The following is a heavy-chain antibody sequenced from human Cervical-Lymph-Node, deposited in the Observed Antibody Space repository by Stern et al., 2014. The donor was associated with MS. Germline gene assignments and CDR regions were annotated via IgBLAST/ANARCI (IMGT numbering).Heavy chain of an antibody. V-gene: IGHV3-30*03. Sequence: QVQLVQSGGGVVQPGRSLRLSCAASGFTFSSYGMHWGRQAPAQGLEWVTLISYDGSNEYYADSVKGRFTISRDNSKNTVYLQMNSLRPEDTAVYYCARPRRPYFFRGNHHYYGMDVWGQGTRVSVSS. D-gene: IGHD2/OR15-2a*01. CDR3: ARPRRPYFFRGNHHYYGMDV. CDR1: GFTFSSYG. CDR2: ISYDGSNE. J-gene: IGHJ6*02.